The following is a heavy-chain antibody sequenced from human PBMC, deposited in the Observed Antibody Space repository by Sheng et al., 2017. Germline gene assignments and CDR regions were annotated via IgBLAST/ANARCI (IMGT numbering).Heavy chain of an antibody. CDR1: GGSFSGYY. J-gene: IGHJ4*02. D-gene: IGHD3-10*01. V-gene: IGHV4-34*01. Sequence: QVQLQQWGAGLLKPSETLSLTCAVYGGSFSGYYWSWIRQPPGKGLEWIGEINHSGSTNYNPSLKSRVTISVDTSKNQFSLKLSSVTAADTAVYYCAKSEWFGELFLYWGQGTLVTVSS. CDR2: INHSGST. CDR3: AKSEWFGELFLY.